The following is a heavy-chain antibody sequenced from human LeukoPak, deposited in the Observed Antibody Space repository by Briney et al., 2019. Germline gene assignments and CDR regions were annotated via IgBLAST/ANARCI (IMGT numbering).Heavy chain of an antibody. Sequence: SETLSLTCTVSGGPIASYYWSWVRQPPGKGLEWIGHIYYTGSTNYNSSLGSRVTISVDTSKNQFSLILRSVTAADTAVYYFARHRRGHTFSGDNLQWNVWGQGTTVTVSS. D-gene: IGHD2-21*01. J-gene: IGHJ6*02. CDR3: ARHRRGHTFSGDNLQWNV. CDR2: IYYTGST. CDR1: GGPIASYY. V-gene: IGHV4-59*08.